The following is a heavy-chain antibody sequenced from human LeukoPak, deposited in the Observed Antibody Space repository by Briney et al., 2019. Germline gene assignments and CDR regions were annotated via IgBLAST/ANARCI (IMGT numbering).Heavy chain of an antibody. V-gene: IGHV3-33*01. D-gene: IGHD2-2*02. CDR3: AAYCSSTSCYNFDY. J-gene: IGHJ4*02. CDR2: IWYDGSNK. Sequence: PGGSLRLSCAAPGLTFSSYGMHWVRQAPGKGLEWVAVIWYDGSNKYCADSVKGRFTISRDNSKNTLYLQMNSLRAEDTAVYYCAAYCSSTSCYNFDYWGQGTLVTVSS. CDR1: GLTFSSYG.